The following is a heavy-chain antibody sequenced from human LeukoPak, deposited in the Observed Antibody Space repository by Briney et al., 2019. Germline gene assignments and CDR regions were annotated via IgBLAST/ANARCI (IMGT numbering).Heavy chain of an antibody. CDR3: AKDRSMTTVTPFDN. D-gene: IGHD4-17*01. CDR1: GFTFSSFC. V-gene: IGHV3-21*01. J-gene: IGHJ4*02. Sequence: GGALRLSCGASGFTFSSFCMHWVRQAPGMGLEWVSSISSSSTYIYYADSVKGRFTISRDNSKNTVYLQMNSLRAEDTAVYCCAKDRSMTTVTPFDNWGQGTLVAVSS. CDR2: ISSSSTYI.